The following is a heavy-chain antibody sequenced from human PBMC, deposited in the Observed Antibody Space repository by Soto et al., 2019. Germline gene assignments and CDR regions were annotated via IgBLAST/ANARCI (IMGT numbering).Heavy chain of an antibody. D-gene: IGHD3-22*01. V-gene: IGHV2-5*02. Sequence: QITLKESGPTLVKPTQTLTLTCTFSGFSLSTSGVGVGWIRQPPGKALEWLALIYWDDDKRYSPSLKSRLTIHKDTSKNQVVLTMTNMDPVDTATYYCAHWYYYDSSGYYRYYFDYWGQGTLVTVSS. J-gene: IGHJ4*02. CDR1: GFSLSTSGVG. CDR3: AHWYYYDSSGYYRYYFDY. CDR2: IYWDDDK.